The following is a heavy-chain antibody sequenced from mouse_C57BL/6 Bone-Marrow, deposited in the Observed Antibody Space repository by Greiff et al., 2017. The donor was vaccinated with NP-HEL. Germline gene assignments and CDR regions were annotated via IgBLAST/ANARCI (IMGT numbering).Heavy chain of an antibody. CDR2: IDPENGDT. CDR3: TTLPGFAY. CDR1: GFNIKDDY. J-gene: IGHJ3*01. Sequence: LVESGAELVRPGASVKLSCTASGFNIKDDYMHWVKQRPEQGLEWIGWIDPENGDTEYASKFQGKATITADTSSNTAYLQLSSLTSEDTAVYYCTTLPGFAYWGQGTLVTVSA. V-gene: IGHV14-4*01.